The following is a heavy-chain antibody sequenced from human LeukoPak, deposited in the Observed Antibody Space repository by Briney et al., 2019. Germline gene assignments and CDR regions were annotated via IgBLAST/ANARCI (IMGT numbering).Heavy chain of an antibody. D-gene: IGHD3-10*01. CDR1: GGSFSGYY. V-gene: IGHV4-34*01. CDR3: AVYGSGSYYIRPLTDY. Sequence: SETLSLTCAVYGGSFSGYYWSWIRQPPGKGLEWIGEINHSGSTNYNPSLKSRVTISVDTSKNQFSLKLSSVTAADTAVYYCAVYGSGSYYIRPLTDYWGQGTLVTVSS. CDR2: INHSGST. J-gene: IGHJ4*02.